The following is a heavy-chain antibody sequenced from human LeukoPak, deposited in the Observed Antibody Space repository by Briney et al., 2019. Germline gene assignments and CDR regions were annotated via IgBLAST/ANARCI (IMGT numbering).Heavy chain of an antibody. CDR3: ARRGYYYGSGSYYIDAFDI. V-gene: IGHV5-51*01. CDR1: GYSFTNYW. Sequence: GESLKISCKGSGYSFTNYWIGWVRQMPGKGLEWMGVIYPGDSDTRNSPSFQGQVTISADKSISTAYLQWSSLKASDTAIYYCARRGYYYGSGSYYIDAFDIWGQGTMVTVSS. J-gene: IGHJ3*02. D-gene: IGHD3-10*01. CDR2: IYPGDSDT.